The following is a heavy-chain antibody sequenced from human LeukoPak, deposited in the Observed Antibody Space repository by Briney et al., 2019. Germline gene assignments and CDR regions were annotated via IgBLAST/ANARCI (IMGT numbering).Heavy chain of an antibody. J-gene: IGHJ5*02. CDR1: GYTFTDHH. Sequence: GASVKVSCKASGYTFTDHHMHRVRQAPGQGLEWMGWIHPNSGDTNYAQKFQGRVTMTRDTSISTAYMELSRLRSDDTAVYYCARGTFDPWGQGNLVTVSS. CDR3: ARGTFDP. CDR2: IHPNSGDT. V-gene: IGHV1-2*02.